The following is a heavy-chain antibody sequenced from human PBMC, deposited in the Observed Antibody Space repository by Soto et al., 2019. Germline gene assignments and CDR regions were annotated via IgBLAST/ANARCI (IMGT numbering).Heavy chain of an antibody. CDR3: ARSPRTLPAPFDY. J-gene: IGHJ4*02. CDR1: GFTVSSNY. Sequence: EVQLVESGGGLIQPGGSLRLSCAASGFTVSSNYMSWVRQAPGKGLEWVSVIYSGGSTYYADSVKGRFTISRDNSKNTLYLQMNSLRAEDTAVYYCARSPRTLPAPFDYWGQGTLVTVSS. CDR2: IYSGGST. V-gene: IGHV3-53*01.